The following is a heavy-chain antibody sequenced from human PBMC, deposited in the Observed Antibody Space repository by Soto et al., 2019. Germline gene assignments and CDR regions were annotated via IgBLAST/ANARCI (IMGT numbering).Heavy chain of an antibody. CDR3: ARGRYFDWYHKYYFDY. Sequence: QVQLVQSGAEVKKPGSSVKVSCKASGGTFSSYAISWVRQAPGQGLEWMGGIIPIFGTANYAQKFQGRVTITADESKSTAYMELGSLRSEDTAVYYCARGRYFDWYHKYYFDYWGQGTLVTVAS. D-gene: IGHD3-9*01. V-gene: IGHV1-69*01. J-gene: IGHJ4*02. CDR1: GGTFSSYA. CDR2: IIPIFGTA.